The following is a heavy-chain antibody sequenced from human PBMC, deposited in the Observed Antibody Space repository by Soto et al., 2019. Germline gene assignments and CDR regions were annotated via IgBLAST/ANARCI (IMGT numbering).Heavy chain of an antibody. V-gene: IGHV1-69*06. CDR1: GGTFSSYA. CDR2: IIPIFGTA. CDR3: AREVYSIAARREGFDP. J-gene: IGHJ5*02. Sequence: SVKVFCKASGGTFSSYAISWVRQAPGQGLEWMGGIIPIFGTANYAQKFQGRVTITADKSTSTAYMELSSLRSEDTAVYYCAREVYSIAARREGFDPWGQGTLVTVSS. D-gene: IGHD6-6*01.